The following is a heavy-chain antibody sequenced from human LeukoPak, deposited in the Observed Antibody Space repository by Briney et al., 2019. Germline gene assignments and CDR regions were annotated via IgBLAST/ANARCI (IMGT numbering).Heavy chain of an antibody. CDR2: IYYSGST. Sequence: SETLSLTCTVSDGSISSGGYYWSWIRQHPGKGLEWIGYIYYSGSTYYNPSLKSRVTISVDTSKNQFSLKLSSVTAADTAVYYCARAHCSSTSCPNWFDPWGQGTLVTVSS. CDR1: DGSISSGGYY. D-gene: IGHD2-2*01. CDR3: ARAHCSSTSCPNWFDP. V-gene: IGHV4-31*03. J-gene: IGHJ5*02.